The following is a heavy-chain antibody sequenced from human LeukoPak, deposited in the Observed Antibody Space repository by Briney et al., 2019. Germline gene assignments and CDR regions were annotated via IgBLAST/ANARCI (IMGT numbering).Heavy chain of an antibody. CDR3: ARDLGYSGRSLTYY. V-gene: IGHV1-69*04. J-gene: IGHJ4*02. D-gene: IGHD2-15*01. Sequence: SVKVSCKASGGTFSSYAISWVRQAPGQGLEWMGRIIPILGIANCAQKFQGRVTITADKSTSTAYMELSSLRSEDTAVYYCARDLGYSGRSLTYYWGQGTLVTVSS. CDR2: IIPILGIA. CDR1: GGTFSSYA.